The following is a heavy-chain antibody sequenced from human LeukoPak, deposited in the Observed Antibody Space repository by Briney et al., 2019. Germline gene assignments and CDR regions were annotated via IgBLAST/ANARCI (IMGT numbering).Heavy chain of an antibody. CDR1: GITLSNYG. J-gene: IGHJ4*02. D-gene: IGHD1-26*01. CDR3: ARGYSGSYRVDY. CDR2: ISDSGGST. Sequence: GGSLRLSCAVSGITLSNYGMNWVRQAPGKGLEWVAGISDSGGSTTYADSVKGRFTISRDNAKNTLYLQMNSLRAEDTAVYYCARGYSGSYRVDYWGQGTLVTVSS. V-gene: IGHV3-23*01.